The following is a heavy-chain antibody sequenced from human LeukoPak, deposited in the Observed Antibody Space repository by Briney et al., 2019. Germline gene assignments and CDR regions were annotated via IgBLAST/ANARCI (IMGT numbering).Heavy chain of an antibody. CDR2: IWFDGSNK. Sequence: GGSLRLSCAASGFTFSSYGMHWVRQAPGKGLEWVAVIWFDGSNKCYADSVKGRFTVSRDNSKNTLYLQMNSLRAEDTAVYYCARDRAARPYWYFDLWGRGTLVTVSS. V-gene: IGHV3-33*01. CDR3: ARDRAARPYWYFDL. D-gene: IGHD6-6*01. J-gene: IGHJ2*01. CDR1: GFTFSSYG.